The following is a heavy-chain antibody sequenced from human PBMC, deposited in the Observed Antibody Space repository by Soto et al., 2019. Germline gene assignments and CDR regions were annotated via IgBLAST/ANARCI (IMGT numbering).Heavy chain of an antibody. CDR2: INPISGGT. D-gene: IGHD2-2*03. Sequence: ASVKVSCKASGYTFTDYYIHWVRKAPGQGLEWMAWINPISGGTNYAQKFQGRVTMTRDTSITTTYMELSRLTSDDTAVYYCARDSVGYCSRTRCYGQGYFDYWGQGALVTVSS. CDR3: ARDSVGYCSRTRCYGQGYFDY. V-gene: IGHV1-2*02. J-gene: IGHJ4*02. CDR1: GYTFTDYY.